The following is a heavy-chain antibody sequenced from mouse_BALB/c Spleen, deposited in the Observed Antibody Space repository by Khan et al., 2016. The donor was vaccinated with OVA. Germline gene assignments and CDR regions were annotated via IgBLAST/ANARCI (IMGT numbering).Heavy chain of an antibody. CDR2: INPRSDYT. Sequence: QVQLQQSGAELARPGASVKMSCKPSGYTFTSNTMHWVKQRPGQGLEWIGYINPRSDYTIYSQNFKDKATLTADISSSTAYMQLSSLTSDDSAVYYCTRRTTGYAMDYWGQGTSVTVSS. CDR3: TRRTTGYAMDY. D-gene: IGHD2-12*01. CDR1: GYTFTSNT. V-gene: IGHV1-4*01. J-gene: IGHJ4*01.